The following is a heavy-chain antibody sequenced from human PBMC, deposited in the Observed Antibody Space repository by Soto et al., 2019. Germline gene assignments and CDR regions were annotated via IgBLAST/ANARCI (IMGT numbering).Heavy chain of an antibody. D-gene: IGHD3-22*01. CDR2: INAGNGNT. Sequence: ASVKVSCKASGYTFTSYAMHWVRQAPGQRLEWMGWINAGNGNTKYSQKFQGRVTIIRDTSASTAYMELSSLRSEDTAVYYCARGEVWYYDSSGYYWFDPWGQGTLVTVSS. J-gene: IGHJ5*02. CDR1: GYTFTSYA. CDR3: ARGEVWYYDSSGYYWFDP. V-gene: IGHV1-3*01.